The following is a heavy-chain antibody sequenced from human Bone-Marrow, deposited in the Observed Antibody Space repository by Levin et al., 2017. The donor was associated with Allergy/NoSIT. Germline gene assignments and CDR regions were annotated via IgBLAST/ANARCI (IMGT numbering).Heavy chain of an antibody. D-gene: IGHD6-13*01. Sequence: PSETLSLTCAASGFMVSSNYMSWVRQAPGKGLEWVSVIYSGGGTYYADSVKGRFTISRDNSRSTLYLQMNSLRAEDTAVYYCTDSSWRNWGQGTLVTVSS. CDR3: TDSSWRN. V-gene: IGHV3-53*01. CDR2: IYSGGGT. J-gene: IGHJ4*02. CDR1: GFMVSSNY.